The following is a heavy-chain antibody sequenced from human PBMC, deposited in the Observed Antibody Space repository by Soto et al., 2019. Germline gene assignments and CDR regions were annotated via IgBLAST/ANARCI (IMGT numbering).Heavy chain of an antibody. CDR1: SGSFSDYY. J-gene: IGHJ4*02. V-gene: IGHV4-34*01. D-gene: IGHD2-8*01. CDR3: ARGGIVLMVYARDFDY. CDR2: INHSGST. Sequence: SETLSLTCAVYSGSFSDYYWSWIRQPPGKGLEWIGEINHSGSTNYNPSLKSRVTISVDTSKNQFSLKLSSVTAADTAVYYCARGGIVLMVYARDFDYWGQGTLVTVSS.